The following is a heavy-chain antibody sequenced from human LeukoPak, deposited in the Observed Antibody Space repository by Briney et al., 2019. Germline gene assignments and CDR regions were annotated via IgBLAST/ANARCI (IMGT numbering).Heavy chain of an antibody. J-gene: IGHJ4*02. CDR3: ARVRWLQSFDY. V-gene: IGHV3-66*01. Sequence: PGGSLRLSCAASGFTVSSNYMSWVRQAPGKGLEWVSVIYSGGSTYYADSVKGRFTISRDNSKNTLYLQMNSLRAEDTAVYYCARVRWLQSFDYWGQGTLVTVSS. CDR1: GFTVSSNY. D-gene: IGHD5-24*01. CDR2: IYSGGST.